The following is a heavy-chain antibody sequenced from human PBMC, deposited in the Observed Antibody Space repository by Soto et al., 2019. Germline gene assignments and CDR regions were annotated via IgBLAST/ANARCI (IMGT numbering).Heavy chain of an antibody. Sequence: QVQLVQSGAEVKKPGASVKVSCKASGYTFTSYYMHWVRQAPGQGLEWMGIINPSGGSTSYAQKFQGRVTMTRDTYTSTVYMELSSLRSEDTAVYYCARGWLDIGATIPDAFDIWGQGTMVTVSS. J-gene: IGHJ3*02. V-gene: IGHV1-46*03. CDR1: GYTFTSYY. CDR3: ARGWLDIGATIPDAFDI. CDR2: INPSGGST. D-gene: IGHD5-12*01.